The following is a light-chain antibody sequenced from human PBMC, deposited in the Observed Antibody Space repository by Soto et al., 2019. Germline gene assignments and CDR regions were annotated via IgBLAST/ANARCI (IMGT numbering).Light chain of an antibody. Sequence: EIVLAQSPGTLSLSPGERATLSCRASQSVSNNYLAWYQQKPGQAPRLLIFGASTRATGTPARFSGSGSGTEFTLTISSLQSEDFAVYYCQHYNEWPPWTFGQGTKVDI. V-gene: IGKV3-15*01. J-gene: IGKJ1*01. CDR2: GAS. CDR3: QHYNEWPPWT. CDR1: QSVSNN.